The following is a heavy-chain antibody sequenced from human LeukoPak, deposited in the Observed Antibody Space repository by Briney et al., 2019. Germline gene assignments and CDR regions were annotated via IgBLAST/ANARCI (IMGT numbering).Heavy chain of an antibody. CDR2: ITSIGTYI. Sequence: GGSLRLSCAASGFTFSSYSMNWVRQAPGKGLEWVSSITSIGTYIYYADSVKGRFTISRDNANNSLYLQMDSLRAEDAAVYYCAREGQFSFDYWGQGTLVTVSS. V-gene: IGHV3-21*01. CDR3: AREGQFSFDY. D-gene: IGHD5-24*01. J-gene: IGHJ4*02. CDR1: GFTFSSYS.